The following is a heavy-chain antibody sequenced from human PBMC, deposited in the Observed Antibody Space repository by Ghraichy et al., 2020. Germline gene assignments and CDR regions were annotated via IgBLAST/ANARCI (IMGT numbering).Heavy chain of an antibody. CDR3: ATSGFGDGRHNFDY. J-gene: IGHJ4*02. V-gene: IGHV1-2*04. CDR2: INPNSGGT. D-gene: IGHD3-10*01. Sequence: ASVKVSCKASGYTFTGYYMHWVRQAPGQGLEWMGWINPNSGGTNYAQNFQGWVTMTRDTSISTAYMELSRLTSDDTTVYYCATSGFGDGRHNFDYWGQGTLVTVSS. CDR1: GYTFTGYY.